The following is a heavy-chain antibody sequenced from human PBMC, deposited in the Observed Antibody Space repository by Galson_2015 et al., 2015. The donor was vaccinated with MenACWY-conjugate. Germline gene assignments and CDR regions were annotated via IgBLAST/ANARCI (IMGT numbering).Heavy chain of an antibody. D-gene: IGHD1-14*01. J-gene: IGHJ4*02. CDR1: GYTFTSYA. V-gene: IGHV1-3*01. CDR2: INGGNSNT. Sequence: SVKVSCKASGYTFTSYAAHWVRQAPGQRLEWMGWINGGNSNTKYSEKFQGRVTITKDTSASTAYMELSSLISEDTAVYYCVRDGRIGSPDLNCHFDYWGQGTLVTVSS. CDR3: VRDGRIGSPDLNCHFDY.